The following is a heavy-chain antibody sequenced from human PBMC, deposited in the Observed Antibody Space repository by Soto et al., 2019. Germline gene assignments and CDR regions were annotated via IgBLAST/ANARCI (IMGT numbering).Heavy chain of an antibody. CDR1: GGSISSYY. CDR3: ARHTPAISISDH. CDR2: IYYSGST. Sequence: SETLSLTCPVSGGSISSYYWGWIRQPPGKGLEWIGSIYYSGSTYYNPSLKSRVTISVDTSKNQFSLKLSSVTAADTAVYYCARHTPAISISDHWGQGTLVTVSS. D-gene: IGHD2-15*01. J-gene: IGHJ4*02. V-gene: IGHV4-39*01.